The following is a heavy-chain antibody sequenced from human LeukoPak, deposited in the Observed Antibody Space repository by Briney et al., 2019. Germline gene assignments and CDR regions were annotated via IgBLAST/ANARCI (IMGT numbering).Heavy chain of an antibody. D-gene: IGHD3-16*02. Sequence: GGSLRLSRAASGFTFSSYGIHWVRQAPGKGLEWVALIWYDGSNKYYADSVKGRFTISRDNSKDTLFLQMNSLRAEDTAIYYCAREMQLSTWGLGTMVT. V-gene: IGHV3-33*01. J-gene: IGHJ3*01. CDR1: GFTFSSYG. CDR2: IWYDGSNK. CDR3: AREMQLST.